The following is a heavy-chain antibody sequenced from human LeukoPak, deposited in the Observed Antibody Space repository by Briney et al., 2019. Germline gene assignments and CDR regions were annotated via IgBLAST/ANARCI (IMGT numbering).Heavy chain of an antibody. V-gene: IGHV3-7*01. CDR1: GFTFSSYG. Sequence: GGSLRLSCAASGFTFSSYGMHWVRQAPGKGLEWVANIKQDGSEKYYVDSVKGRFTISRDNAKNSLYLQMNSLRAEDTAVYYCARDGVSGGYEFDYWGQGTLVTVSS. D-gene: IGHD3-3*01. J-gene: IGHJ4*02. CDR2: IKQDGSEK. CDR3: ARDGVSGGYEFDY.